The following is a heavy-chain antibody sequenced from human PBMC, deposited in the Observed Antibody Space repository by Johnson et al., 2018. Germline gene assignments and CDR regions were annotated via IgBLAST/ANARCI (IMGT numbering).Heavy chain of an antibody. V-gene: IGHV1-8*01. D-gene: IGHD5-18*01. CDR3: AREATYSYGADYGMDV. CDR1: GYTFTSYD. J-gene: IGHJ6*02. CDR2: MNPNSGNT. Sequence: QVQLVQSGAEVKKPGASVKVSCKASGYTFTSYDINWVRQATGQGLEWMGWMNPNSGNTGYAQKFQGRVTMTRNTSISTAYMELSSLRSEDTAVYYCAREATYSYGADYGMDVWGQGTTVTVSS.